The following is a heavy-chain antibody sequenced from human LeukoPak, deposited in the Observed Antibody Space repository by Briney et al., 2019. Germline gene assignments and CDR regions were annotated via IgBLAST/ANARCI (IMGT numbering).Heavy chain of an antibody. V-gene: IGHV4-39*07. Sequence: SETLSLTCTVSGGSISSSSYYWGWIRQPPGKGLEWIGSIYYSGSTYYNPSLKSRVTISVDTSKNQFSLKLSSVTAADTAVYYCARGAYCGGDCYVFDYWGQGTLVTVSS. CDR2: IYYSGST. CDR1: GGSISSSSYY. D-gene: IGHD2-21*02. CDR3: ARGAYCGGDCYVFDY. J-gene: IGHJ4*02.